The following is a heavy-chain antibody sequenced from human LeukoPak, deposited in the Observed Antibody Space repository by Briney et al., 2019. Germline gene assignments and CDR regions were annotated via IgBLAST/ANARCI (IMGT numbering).Heavy chain of an antibody. CDR1: GDSVSSNSAA. J-gene: IGHJ1*01. Sequence: SQTLSLTCVISGDSVSSNSAAWNWIRQSPSRGLEWLGRTYYRSKWYNDYAVSVKNRITINPDTSKNQFSLQLNSVTPEDTAVYYCARGIAVAGKSGYFQHWGRGTLVTVSS. CDR3: ARGIAVAGKSGYFQH. V-gene: IGHV6-1*01. D-gene: IGHD6-19*01. CDR2: TYYRSKWYN.